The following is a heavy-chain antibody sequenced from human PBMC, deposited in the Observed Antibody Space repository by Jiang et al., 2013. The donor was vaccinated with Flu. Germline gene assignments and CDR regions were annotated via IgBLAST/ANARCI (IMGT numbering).Heavy chain of an antibody. V-gene: IGHV1-46*01. CDR3: ASGVYDSSGYYLNGMDV. D-gene: IGHD3-22*01. CDR2: INPSGGST. CDR1: GYTFTSYY. J-gene: IGHJ6*02. Sequence: CKASGYTFTSYYMHWVRQAPGQGLEWMGIINPSGGSTSYAQKFQGRVTMTRDTSTSTVYMELSSLRSEDTAVYYCASGVYDSSGYYLNGMDVWGQGTTVTVSS.